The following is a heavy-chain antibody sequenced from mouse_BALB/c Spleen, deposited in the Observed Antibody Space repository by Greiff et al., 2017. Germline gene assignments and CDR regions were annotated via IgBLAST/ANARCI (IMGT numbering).Heavy chain of an antibody. D-gene: IGHD2-4*01. CDR2: ISSGGST. V-gene: IGHV5-6-5*01. CDR3: ARDDYDPHFDD. J-gene: IGHJ2*01. CDR1: GFTFSSYA. Sequence: DVKLVGSGGGLVKPGGSLKLSCAASGFTFSSYAMSWVRQTPEKRLEWVASISSGGSTYYPDSVKGRFTISRDNARNILYLQMSSLRSEDTAMYYCARDDYDPHFDDWGQGTTLTVSS.